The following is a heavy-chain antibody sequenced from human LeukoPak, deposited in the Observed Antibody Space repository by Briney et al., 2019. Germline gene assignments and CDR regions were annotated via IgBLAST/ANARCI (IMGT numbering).Heavy chain of an antibody. Sequence: GGSLRLSCAASGFTFSNAWMSWVRQAPGKGLEWVGRIKSKTDGGTTDYAAPVKGRFTISRDDPKNTLYLQMNSLKTEDTAVYYCTIPDSGDYYDSSGYYHWGQGTLVTVSS. CDR1: GFTFSNAW. CDR3: TIPDSGDYYDSSGYYH. D-gene: IGHD3-22*01. CDR2: IKSKTDGGTT. J-gene: IGHJ4*02. V-gene: IGHV3-15*01.